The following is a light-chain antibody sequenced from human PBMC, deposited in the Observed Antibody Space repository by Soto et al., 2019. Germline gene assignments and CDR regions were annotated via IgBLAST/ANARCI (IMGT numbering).Light chain of an antibody. V-gene: IGKV3-11*01. Sequence: IVLTQSPATLSLSPGDRATLSCRASQSLSFFLGWYQPKPGQAPRLLIYDASNRATGVTARFIGSGSGTDFTLTSSNLEPEDFAVYYCQQRTDGYTFGQGTKLEIK. CDR1: QSLSFF. CDR2: DAS. J-gene: IGKJ2*01. CDR3: QQRTDGYT.